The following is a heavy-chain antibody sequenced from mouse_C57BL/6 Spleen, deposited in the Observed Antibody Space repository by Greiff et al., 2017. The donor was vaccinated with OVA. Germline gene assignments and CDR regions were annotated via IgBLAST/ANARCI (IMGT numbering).Heavy chain of an antibody. Sequence: EVKLMESGPGLVKPSQSLSLTCSVTGYSITSGYYWHWIRQFPGNKLEWMGYISYDGSNNYNPSLKNRISITRDTSKNQFFLKLNSVTTEDTATYYCARAIYYGNYGAMDYWGQGTSVTVSS. CDR1: GYSITSGYY. D-gene: IGHD2-1*01. V-gene: IGHV3-6*01. CDR3: ARAIYYGNYGAMDY. J-gene: IGHJ4*01. CDR2: ISYDGSN.